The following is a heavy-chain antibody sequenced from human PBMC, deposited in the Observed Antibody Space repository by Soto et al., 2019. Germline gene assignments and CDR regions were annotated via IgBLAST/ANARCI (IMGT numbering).Heavy chain of an antibody. V-gene: IGHV3-21*01. CDR3: ARDRISIVGAYALYYYYGMDV. CDR1: GFTFSSYS. CDR2: ISSSSSYI. Sequence: GGSLRLSCAASGFTFSSYSMNWVRQAPGKGLEWVSSISSSSSYIYYADSVKGRFTISRDNAKNSLYLQMNSLRAEDTAVYYCARDRISIVGAYALYYYYGMDVWGQGTTVTVSS. D-gene: IGHD1-26*01. J-gene: IGHJ6*02.